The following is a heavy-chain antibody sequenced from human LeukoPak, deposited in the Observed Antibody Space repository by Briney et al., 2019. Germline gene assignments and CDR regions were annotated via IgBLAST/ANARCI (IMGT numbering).Heavy chain of an antibody. CDR2: IIPILGIA. D-gene: IGHD2-2*01. CDR3: ASLDIVVVPAATEYYYYYGMDV. CDR1: GYTFTSYY. V-gene: IGHV1-69*02. Sequence: SVKVSCKASGYTFTSYYMHWVRQAPGQGLEWMGRIIPILGIANYAQKFQGRVTITADKSTSTAYMELSSLRSEDTAVYYCASLDIVVVPAATEYYYYYGMDVWGQGTTVTVSS. J-gene: IGHJ6*02.